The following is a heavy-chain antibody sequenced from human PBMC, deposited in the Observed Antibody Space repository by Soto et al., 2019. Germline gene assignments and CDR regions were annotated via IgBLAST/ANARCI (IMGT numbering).Heavy chain of an antibody. CDR3: ATWLLREHAFDI. D-gene: IGHD2-15*01. CDR2: LYIADGT. Sequence: GGSLRLSCAASGFTVNGKKYITWVRQAPGKGLEWVSALYIADGTFYADSVKGRFTVSIDSSKNTVYLQMNSLSPEDTAVYYCATWLLREHAFDIWGLGTMVTVSS. V-gene: IGHV3-53*01. J-gene: IGHJ3*02. CDR1: GFTVNGKKY.